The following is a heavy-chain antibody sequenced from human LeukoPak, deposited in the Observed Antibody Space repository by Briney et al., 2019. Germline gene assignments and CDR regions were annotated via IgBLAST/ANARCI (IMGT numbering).Heavy chain of an antibody. Sequence: SVKVSCKASGGTFSSYAISWVRQAPGQGLECMGRIIPILGIATYAQKFQGRVTITADKSTSTAYMELSSLSSEDTAVYYCARDQGVTDPPPYGLDVWGQGTTVTVSS. CDR1: GGTFSSYA. CDR3: ARDQGVTDPPPYGLDV. J-gene: IGHJ6*02. CDR2: IIPILGIA. D-gene: IGHD3-10*01. V-gene: IGHV1-69*04.